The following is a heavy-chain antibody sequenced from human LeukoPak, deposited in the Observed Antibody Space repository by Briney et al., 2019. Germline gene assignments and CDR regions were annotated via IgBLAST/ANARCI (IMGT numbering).Heavy chain of an antibody. Sequence: SETLSLTCTVSGDSIRRSSYYWGWIRQPPGKGLEWIGSIYHSGNTYYNPSLESRVTISVDTSKTRFSLKLSSVTAADTAVYYCARLSDYISSCFDYWGQGTLVTVSS. CDR1: GDSIRRSSYY. CDR2: IYHSGNT. D-gene: IGHD6-6*01. CDR3: ARLSDYISSCFDY. J-gene: IGHJ4*02. V-gene: IGHV4-39*01.